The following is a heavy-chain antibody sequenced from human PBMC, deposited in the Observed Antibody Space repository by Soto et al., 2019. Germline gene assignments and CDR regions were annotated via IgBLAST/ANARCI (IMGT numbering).Heavy chain of an antibody. Sequence: SETLSLTCAVYGGSFSGSYWAWIRQPPGKGPGWIASIYHGGTTFYNPSLKSRITISVDTSNNQFSLKLTSVTAADTAVYYCARVHVMVVAGSTFDYWGHGTLVTVSS. J-gene: IGHJ4*01. CDR3: ARVHVMVVAGSTFDY. CDR1: GGSFSGSY. CDR2: IYHGGTT. V-gene: IGHV4-38-2*01. D-gene: IGHD6-19*01.